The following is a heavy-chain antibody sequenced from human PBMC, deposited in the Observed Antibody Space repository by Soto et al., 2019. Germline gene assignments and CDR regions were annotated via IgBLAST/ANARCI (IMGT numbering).Heavy chain of an antibody. CDR3: ARDYSRWGSTMVRGVIISEDWFDP. Sequence: QVQLVQSGAEVKKPGASVKVSCKASGYTFTSYAMHWVRQAPGQRLEWMGWINAGNGNTKYSQKFQGRVTITRDTSASTAYMELSSLRSEDTAVYYCARDYSRWGSTMVRGVIISEDWFDPWGQGTLVTVSS. CDR2: INAGNGNT. V-gene: IGHV1-3*01. CDR1: GYTFTSYA. D-gene: IGHD3-10*01. J-gene: IGHJ5*02.